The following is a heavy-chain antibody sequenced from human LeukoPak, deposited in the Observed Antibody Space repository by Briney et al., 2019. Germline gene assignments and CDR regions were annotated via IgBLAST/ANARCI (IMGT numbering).Heavy chain of an antibody. CDR1: GGSVSSSSYY. V-gene: IGHV4-39*01. CDR3: ASARTSNRSWFTFDY. CDR2: IYYSGST. J-gene: IGHJ4*02. D-gene: IGHD6-13*01. Sequence: SETLSLTCTVSGGSVSSSSYYWGWIRQPPGKGLEWIGSIYYSGSTYYNPSLKSRVTISVDTSKNQLSLKLSSVTAADTAVYYCASARTSNRSWFTFDYWGQGILVTVSS.